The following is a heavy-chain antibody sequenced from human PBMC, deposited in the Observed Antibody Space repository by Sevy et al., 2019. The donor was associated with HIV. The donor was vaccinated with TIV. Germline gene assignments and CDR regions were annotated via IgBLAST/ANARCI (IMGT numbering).Heavy chain of an antibody. J-gene: IGHJ4*02. D-gene: IGHD2-8*01. Sequence: GSLRLSCAASGFAFYEYSMSWIRQAPGKGLEWVATLSFGCGKINYADSVKGRFTISSDNSKNSFYLQMDNLTVEDTAIYYCAREGCSRPHDYWGQGTRVTVSS. V-gene: IGHV3-23*01. CDR2: LSFGCGKI. CDR1: GFAFYEYS. CDR3: AREGCSRPHDY.